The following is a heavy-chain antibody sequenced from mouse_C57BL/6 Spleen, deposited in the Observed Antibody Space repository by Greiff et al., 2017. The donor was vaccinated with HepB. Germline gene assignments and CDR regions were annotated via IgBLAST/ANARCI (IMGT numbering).Heavy chain of an antibody. V-gene: IGHV1-50*01. Sequence: VQLQQPGAELVKPGASVKLSCKASGYTFTSYWMQWVKQRPGQGLEWIGEIDPSDSYTNYNQKFKGKATLTVDTSSSTAYMQLSSLTSEDSAVYYCARSHYYGSSCLYFDYWGQGTTLTVSS. CDR1: GYTFTSYW. CDR2: IDPSDSYT. D-gene: IGHD1-1*01. J-gene: IGHJ2*01. CDR3: ARSHYYGSSCLYFDY.